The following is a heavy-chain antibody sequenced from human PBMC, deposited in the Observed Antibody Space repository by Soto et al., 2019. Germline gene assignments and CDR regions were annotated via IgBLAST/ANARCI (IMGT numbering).Heavy chain of an antibody. D-gene: IGHD1-1*01. V-gene: IGHV4-61*01. Sequence: PSETLSLTCTVSGGSVNSGSYYWDWIRQSPGRGLEWIGLAFYSGTITYNSSLKSRATLTVHTTNNQCSLRLGPMTPADTAVYYCARDYGANEKRYESWGQGTLVTVSS. J-gene: IGHJ5*02. CDR3: ARDYGANEKRYES. CDR2: AFYSGTI. CDR1: GGSVNSGSYY.